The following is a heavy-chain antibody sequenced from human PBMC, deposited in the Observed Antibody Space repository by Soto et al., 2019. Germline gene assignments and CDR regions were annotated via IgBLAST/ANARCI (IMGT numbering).Heavy chain of an antibody. CDR1: GFTFSSYS. J-gene: IGHJ6*02. V-gene: IGHV3-21*01. CDR2: ISSSSSYI. CDR3: ARDGLIAAAGTTDYYYGMDV. Sequence: EVQLVESGGGLVKPGGSLRLSCAASGFTFSSYSMNWVRQAPGKGLEWVSSISSSSSYIYYADSVKGRFTISRDNAKNSLYLQMNSLRAEDTAVYYCARDGLIAAAGTTDYYYGMDVWGQGTTVTVSS. D-gene: IGHD6-13*01.